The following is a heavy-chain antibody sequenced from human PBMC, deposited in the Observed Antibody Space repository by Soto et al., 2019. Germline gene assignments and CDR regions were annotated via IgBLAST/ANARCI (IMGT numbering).Heavy chain of an antibody. V-gene: IGHV1-46*01. CDR3: ARDLLRADS. CDR1: GYIFANYY. CDR2: INPYGGST. Sequence: QVQLVQSGAEVKEPGASVKVLCKASGYIFANYYMRWVRQAPGQGLEWMAIINPYGGSTNYAQNFQGRLTLTSDTSTSTVYMELSSLRSEDTAVYYCARDLLRADSWGQGTLVTVSS. J-gene: IGHJ4*02. D-gene: IGHD2-8*01.